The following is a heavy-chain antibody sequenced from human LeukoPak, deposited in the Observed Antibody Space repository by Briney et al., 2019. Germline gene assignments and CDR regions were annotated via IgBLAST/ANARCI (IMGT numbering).Heavy chain of an antibody. J-gene: IGHJ4*02. Sequence: GASVKVSCKASGYTFTNYTINWVRQAPGQGLEWMGIINPSGGSTSYAQKFQGRVTMTRDTSTSTVYMELSSLRSEDTAVYYCASELRDGYNEPLDYWGQGTLVTVSS. D-gene: IGHD5-24*01. CDR1: GYTFTNYT. CDR2: INPSGGST. CDR3: ASELRDGYNEPLDY. V-gene: IGHV1-46*01.